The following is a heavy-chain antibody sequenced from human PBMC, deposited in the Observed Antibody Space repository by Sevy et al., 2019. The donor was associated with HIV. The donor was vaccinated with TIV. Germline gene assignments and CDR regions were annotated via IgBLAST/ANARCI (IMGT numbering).Heavy chain of an antibody. Sequence: GGSLRLSCAASGFTFSSYGMHWVRQAPGKGLEWVAVIWYDGSNKYYADSVKGRFTISRDNSKNTLYLQMNSLRAEDTAVYYCAKAGGSGSYYNAGDYMDVWGKRTTVTVSS. CDR2: IWYDGSNK. D-gene: IGHD3-10*01. J-gene: IGHJ6*03. CDR1: GFTFSSYG. V-gene: IGHV3-33*06. CDR3: AKAGGSGSYYNAGDYMDV.